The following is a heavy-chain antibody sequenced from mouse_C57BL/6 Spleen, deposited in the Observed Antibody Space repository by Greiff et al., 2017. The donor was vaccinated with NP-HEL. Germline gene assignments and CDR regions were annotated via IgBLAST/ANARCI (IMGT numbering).Heavy chain of an antibody. Sequence: EVQLQQSGPVLVKPGASVKMSCKASGYTFTDYYMNWVKQSHGKSLEWIGVINPYNGGTSYNQKFKGKATLTVDKSSSTAYMELNSLTSEDSAVYYCASLGRNYFDYWGQGTTLTVSS. CDR2: INPYNGGT. CDR3: ASLGRNYFDY. D-gene: IGHD4-1*01. V-gene: IGHV1-19*01. J-gene: IGHJ2*01. CDR1: GYTFTDYY.